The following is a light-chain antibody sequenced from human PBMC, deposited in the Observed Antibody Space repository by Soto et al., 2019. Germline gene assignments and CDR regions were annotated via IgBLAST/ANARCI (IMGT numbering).Light chain of an antibody. CDR1: SSDVGGYNY. CDR3: CSYAGSYSWV. J-gene: IGLJ3*02. CDR2: DVS. Sequence: QSALTQPRSVSGYPGQSVTISCTGTSSDVGGYNYVSWYQQHPGKAPKLMIYDVSKGPSGVPDRFSGSKSGNTASLTISGLQVEDEADYYCCSYAGSYSWVFGGGTKVTVL. V-gene: IGLV2-11*01.